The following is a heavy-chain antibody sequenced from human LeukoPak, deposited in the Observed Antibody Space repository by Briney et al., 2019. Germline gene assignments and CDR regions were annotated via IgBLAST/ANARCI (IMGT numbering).Heavy chain of an antibody. CDR3: AKKGYYDGSGYYMYYFDH. Sequence: ASVKVSCKPSGYTFTSYGISWLRQAPGQGLEWMGWISAYNGNTNYAQKLQGRVTMTTDTSTSTAYMELRSLRSGDTAVYYCAKKGYYDGSGYYMYYFDHWGQGTLVTVSS. V-gene: IGHV1-18*01. CDR1: GYTFTSYG. D-gene: IGHD3-22*01. CDR2: ISAYNGNT. J-gene: IGHJ4*02.